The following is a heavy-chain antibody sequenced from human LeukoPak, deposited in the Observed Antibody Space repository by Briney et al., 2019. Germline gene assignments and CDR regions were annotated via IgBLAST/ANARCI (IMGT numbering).Heavy chain of an antibody. CDR3: ARGGVCIAAAGTDY. CDR2: INSDGSST. CDR1: GFIFSSYW. J-gene: IGHJ4*02. V-gene: IGHV3-74*01. Sequence: GGSLRLSCAAPGFIFSSYWMHWVRQAPGKGLVWVSRINSDGSSTSYADSVKGRFTISRDNAKNTLYLQMNSLRAEDTAVYYCARGGVCIAAAGTDYWGQGTLVTVSS. D-gene: IGHD6-13*01.